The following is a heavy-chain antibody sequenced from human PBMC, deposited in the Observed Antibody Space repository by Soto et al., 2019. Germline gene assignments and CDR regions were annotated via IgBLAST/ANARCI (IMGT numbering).Heavy chain of an antibody. D-gene: IGHD6-19*01. J-gene: IGHJ5*02. Sequence: QVQRQVSGPGLVKPSETLSLTCTVSGGPISSYYWSGIRQPPGKGLEWIGYIYYSGSTNYNPSHKSRVTISVDTSKNPFSLKLSSVTAADTAVYYCARDGVGGGWKGWFDPWGQGTLVTVSS. CDR3: ARDGVGGGWKGWFDP. CDR2: IYYSGST. CDR1: GGPISSYY. V-gene: IGHV4-59*01.